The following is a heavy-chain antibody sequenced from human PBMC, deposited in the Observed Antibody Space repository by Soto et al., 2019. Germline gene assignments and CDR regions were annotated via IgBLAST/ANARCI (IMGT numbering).Heavy chain of an antibody. CDR1: GFTFSSYA. J-gene: IGHJ5*02. CDR2: ISGSGGST. D-gene: IGHD3-10*01. Sequence: GGSLRLSCAASGFTFSSYAMSWVRQAPGKGLEWVSAISGSGGSTYYADSVKGRFTISRDNSKNTLYLQMNSLRAEDTAVYYCAKDFEGDLLWFGEAWGQGTLVTVS. CDR3: AKDFEGDLLWFGEA. V-gene: IGHV3-23*01.